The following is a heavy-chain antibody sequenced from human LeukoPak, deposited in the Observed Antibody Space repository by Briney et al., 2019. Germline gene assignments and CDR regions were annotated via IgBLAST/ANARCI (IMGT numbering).Heavy chain of an antibody. V-gene: IGHV3-23*01. J-gene: IGHJ3*02. CDR2: ISSSGSGGNT. CDR3: ARDLPMTTVTTDAAFDI. Sequence: GGSLRLSCVASGVTLSNYAMSWARQAPGKGLEWVSGISSSGSGGNTYYADSVKGRFTISRDNAKNSLYLQMNSLRDEDTAVYYCARDLPMTTVTTDAAFDIWGQGTMVTVSS. D-gene: IGHD4-17*01. CDR1: GVTLSNYA.